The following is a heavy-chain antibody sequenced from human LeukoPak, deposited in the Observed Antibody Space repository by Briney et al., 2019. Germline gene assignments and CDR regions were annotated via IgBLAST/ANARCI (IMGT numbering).Heavy chain of an antibody. CDR3: ASSITIFGVVLRTIYFDY. Sequence: PSETPSLTFTVSGGSINRRYYWGWIPQPPGKGLEWVGSMYYSGSTYYNPSLKSRVIISVDTSKNQFSLKLRSVTAADTAVYYCASSITIFGVVLRTIYFDYWGQGILVTVSS. CDR2: MYYSGST. J-gene: IGHJ4*02. D-gene: IGHD3-3*01. V-gene: IGHV4-39*01. CDR1: GGSINRRYY.